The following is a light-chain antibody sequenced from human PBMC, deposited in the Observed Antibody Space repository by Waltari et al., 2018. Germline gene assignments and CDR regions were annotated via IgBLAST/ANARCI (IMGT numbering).Light chain of an antibody. CDR1: QTINSN. CDR3: QHRDHWPPDAT. V-gene: IGKV3-15*01. CDR2: GAS. Sequence: EIVLTQSPATLSVSPGERATLSCRASQTINSNLAWYQQQPGQAPRLLIYGASTRAIGIPARFSGSGSGTEFTLTITSLQSEDFAVYYCQHRDHWPPDATFGPGTKVDI. J-gene: IGKJ3*01.